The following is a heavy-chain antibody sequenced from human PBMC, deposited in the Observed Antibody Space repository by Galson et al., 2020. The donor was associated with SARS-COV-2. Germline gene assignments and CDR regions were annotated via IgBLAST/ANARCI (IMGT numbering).Heavy chain of an antibody. CDR1: GFTFSSYG. J-gene: IGHJ4*02. Sequence: GESLKISFAASGFTFSSYGMHWVRQAPGKGLEWVAVIWYDGSNKYYADSVKGRFTISRDNSKNTLYLQMNSLRAEDTAVYYCARDGIVGATTGLDYWGQGTLVTVSS. CDR2: IWYDGSNK. V-gene: IGHV3-33*01. CDR3: ARDGIVGATTGLDY. D-gene: IGHD1-26*01.